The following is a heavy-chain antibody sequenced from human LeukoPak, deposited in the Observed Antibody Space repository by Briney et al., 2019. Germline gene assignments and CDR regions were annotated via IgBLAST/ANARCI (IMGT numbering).Heavy chain of an antibody. CDR3: ATDLVAVAGTDAFDI. CDR2: FDPEDGET. D-gene: IGHD6-19*01. J-gene: IGHJ3*02. CDR1: GYTLTELS. Sequence: ASVKVSCKVSGYTLTELSMHWVRQAPGKGLEWMGGFDPEDGETIYAQKFQGRVTMTEDTSTGTAYMELSSLRSEDTAVYYCATDLVAVAGTDAFDIWGQGTMVTVSS. V-gene: IGHV1-24*01.